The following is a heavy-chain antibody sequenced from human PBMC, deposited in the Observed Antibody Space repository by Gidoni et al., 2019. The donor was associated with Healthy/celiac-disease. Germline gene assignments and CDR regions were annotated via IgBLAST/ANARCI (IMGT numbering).Heavy chain of an antibody. J-gene: IGHJ4*02. D-gene: IGHD3-10*01. Sequence: EVQLVESGGGLVQPGGSLRLSCAASGFPFSSYEMNWVRQDPGKGLEWVSYISSSGSTIYYADSVKGRFTISRDNAKNSLYLQMNSLRAEDTAVYYCARERGRITMVRGVIPDFDYWGQGTLVTVSS. V-gene: IGHV3-48*03. CDR2: ISSSGSTI. CDR3: ARERGRITMVRGVIPDFDY. CDR1: GFPFSSYE.